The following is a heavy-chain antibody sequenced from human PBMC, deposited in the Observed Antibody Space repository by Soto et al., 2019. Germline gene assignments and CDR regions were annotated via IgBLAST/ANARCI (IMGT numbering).Heavy chain of an antibody. Sequence: AASVNVSCKSSGYSFTDYHIHWVRQAPGQGLECLGRINPKSGGTSTAQKFQGWVTMTTDTSISTASMELTRLTSDDTAIYYCARGDSTDCSNGVCSFFYNHDMDVWGQGTTVTVS. CDR2: INPKSGGT. J-gene: IGHJ6*02. V-gene: IGHV1-2*04. D-gene: IGHD2-8*01. CDR3: ARGDSTDCSNGVCSFFYNHDMDV. CDR1: GYSFTDYH.